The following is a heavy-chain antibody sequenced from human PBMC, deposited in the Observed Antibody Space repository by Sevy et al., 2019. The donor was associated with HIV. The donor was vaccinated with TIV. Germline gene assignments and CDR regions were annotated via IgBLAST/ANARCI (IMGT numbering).Heavy chain of an antibody. J-gene: IGHJ3*02. Sequence: GGSLRLSCAASGSTFSNYAMPWVRQTPDRGLEWVAVVSYDGADTSYADSVKGRFTVSRDNSKSTLYLQMNSLRVDDSAVYFCARFPPQRAFDIWGQGTTVTVSS. V-gene: IGHV3-30*04. CDR2: VSYDGADT. CDR1: GSTFSNYA. CDR3: ARFPPQRAFDI.